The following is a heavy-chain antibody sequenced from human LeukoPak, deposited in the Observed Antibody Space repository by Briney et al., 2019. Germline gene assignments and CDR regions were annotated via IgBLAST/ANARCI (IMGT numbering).Heavy chain of an antibody. CDR1: GGSISSGGYS. CDR3: ARILGGDHGPSFDY. V-gene: IGHV4-61*08. Sequence: PSETLTLTCAVSGGSISSGGYSWSWIRQPPGKGLEWIGYIYHSESTNYNPSLKSRVTISGDTSKNQFSLKLSSVTAADTAVYYCARILGGDHGPSFDYWGQGTLVTVSS. CDR2: IYHSEST. D-gene: IGHD3-10*01. J-gene: IGHJ4*02.